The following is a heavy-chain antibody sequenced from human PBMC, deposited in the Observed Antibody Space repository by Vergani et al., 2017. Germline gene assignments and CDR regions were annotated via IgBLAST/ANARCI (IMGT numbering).Heavy chain of an antibody. J-gene: IGHJ4*02. D-gene: IGHD4-11*01. V-gene: IGHV1-69*08. CDR1: GGTFSSYT. Sequence: QVQLVQSGAEVKKPGSSVKVSCKASGGTFSSYTISWVRQAPGQGLEWMGRIIPILGIANYAQKFQGRVTITADKSTSTAYMEVSSLKSEDTAVYYCAREGATVTFDYWGQGTLVTVSS. CDR2: IIPILGIA. CDR3: AREGATVTFDY.